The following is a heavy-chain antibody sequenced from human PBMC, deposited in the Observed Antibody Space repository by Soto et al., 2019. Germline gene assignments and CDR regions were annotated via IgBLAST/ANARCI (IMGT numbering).Heavy chain of an antibody. J-gene: IGHJ4*02. D-gene: IGHD3-3*01. CDR2: ISSSSSTI. V-gene: IGHV3-48*01. Sequence: PGGSLRLSCAASGFTLSSYSMNWVRQAPGKGLEWVSYISSSSSTIYYADSVKGRFTISRDNAKNSLYLQMNSLRAEDTAVYYCARAASVLEWLLWLYFDYWGQGTLVTVSS. CDR1: GFTLSSYS. CDR3: ARAASVLEWLLWLYFDY.